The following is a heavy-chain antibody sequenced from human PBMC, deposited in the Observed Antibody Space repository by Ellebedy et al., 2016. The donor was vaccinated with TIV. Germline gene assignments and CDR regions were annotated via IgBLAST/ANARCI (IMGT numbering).Heavy chain of an antibody. CDR1: GFTFGSYA. CDR2: ISDSGGSA. D-gene: IGHD3-10*01. Sequence: GESLKISCAASGFTFGSYAMTWVRQAPGKGLEWVSAISDSGGSAYYAGSVAGRFTISRDNSKNTLFLQMNSLRAEDTAVYYCAKRVTMVREVITYYHYAMDVWGQGTTVTVSS. J-gene: IGHJ6*02. CDR3: AKRVTMVREVITYYHYAMDV. V-gene: IGHV3-23*01.